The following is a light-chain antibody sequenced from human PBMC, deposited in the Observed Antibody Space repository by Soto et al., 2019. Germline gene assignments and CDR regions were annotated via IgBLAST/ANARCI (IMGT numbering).Light chain of an antibody. CDR2: EVS. Sequence: QSVLTQPASVSGSPGQSITISCTGTSSDVGGYNYVSWYQQHPGKAPELMIYEVSNRPSGVSNRFSGSKSGNTASLTISGLQDEEEPDYYCSSYKSRSTLVFGTGTKVTV. J-gene: IGLJ1*01. CDR1: SSDVGGYNY. CDR3: SSYKSRSTLV. V-gene: IGLV2-14*01.